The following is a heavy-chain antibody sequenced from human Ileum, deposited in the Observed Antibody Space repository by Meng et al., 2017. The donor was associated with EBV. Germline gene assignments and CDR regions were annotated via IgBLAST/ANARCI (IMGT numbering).Heavy chain of an antibody. CDR3: ARLFSGSRGYYPPYFDY. J-gene: IGHJ4*02. CDR1: GDSISRADHS. Sequence: VQLQESGPRLVKPSETLSLTCAVSGDSISRADHSWGWIRLPPGKGLEWIGYMLYGENTFYNPSLETRAAISADASMNLFSLKLNSVTAADTAVYYCARLFSGSRGYYPPYFDYWGQGALVTVSS. V-gene: IGHV4-30-4*01. CDR2: MLYGENT. D-gene: IGHD3-22*01.